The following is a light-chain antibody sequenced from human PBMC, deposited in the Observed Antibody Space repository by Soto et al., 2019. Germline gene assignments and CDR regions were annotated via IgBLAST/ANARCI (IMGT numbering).Light chain of an antibody. Sequence: EIVLTQSPGTLSLSPGERATLSCRASQSVSSSLAWYQQKPGQAPRLLIHGASNRASGIPARFSGSGSGTDFTLTISSLEPEDFAVYYCQQRSSWPFTFGPGTKVDIK. CDR2: GAS. CDR1: QSVSSS. CDR3: QQRSSWPFT. J-gene: IGKJ3*01. V-gene: IGKV3-11*01.